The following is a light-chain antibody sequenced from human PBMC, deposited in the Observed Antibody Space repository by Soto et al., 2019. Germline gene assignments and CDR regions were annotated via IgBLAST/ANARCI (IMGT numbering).Light chain of an antibody. CDR3: QQYGSSPWT. CDR1: QSVTSSY. V-gene: IGKV3-20*01. Sequence: LMQSPGTLSLSPGERATLSCRASQSVTSSYLTWYQQKPGQAPRPLIYGASSRATGIPDRFSGSGSGTDFTLTISRLEPEDFAVYYCQQYGSSPWTFGQGTKVEIK. J-gene: IGKJ1*01. CDR2: GAS.